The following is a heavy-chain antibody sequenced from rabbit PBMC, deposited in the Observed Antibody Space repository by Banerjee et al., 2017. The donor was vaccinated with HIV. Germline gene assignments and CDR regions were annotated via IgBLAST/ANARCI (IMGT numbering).Heavy chain of an antibody. CDR1: ELDFSSTYY. V-gene: IGHV1S40*01. CDR2: IWTSYGTT. D-gene: IGHD8-1*01. Sequence: QSLEESGGDLVKPGASLTLTCTASELDFSSTYYMCWVRQAPGKGLELIACIWTSYGTTWYASWAKGRFTISKTSSTTVTLQMTSLTAADTATYFCARDRDTGSVYYFDLWGQGTLVTVS. J-gene: IGHJ6*01. CDR3: ARDRDTGSVYYFDL.